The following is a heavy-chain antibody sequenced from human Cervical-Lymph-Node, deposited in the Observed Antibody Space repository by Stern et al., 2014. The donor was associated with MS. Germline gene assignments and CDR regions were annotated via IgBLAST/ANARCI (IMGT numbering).Heavy chain of an antibody. J-gene: IGHJ6*02. Sequence: VQLVQSGAEVKKPGASVKVSCKVSGYTLNDLCLHWVRQAPGEGLEWMGGSSPEDGETIFAQGLQGRVTVTEDTSTDTAYMELSSLRSEDTAVYYCASAVTGLNYYFHALDVWGQGTTVTVSS. CDR3: ASAVTGLNYYFHALDV. D-gene: IGHD6-19*01. V-gene: IGHV1-24*01. CDR2: SSPEDGET. CDR1: GYTLNDLC.